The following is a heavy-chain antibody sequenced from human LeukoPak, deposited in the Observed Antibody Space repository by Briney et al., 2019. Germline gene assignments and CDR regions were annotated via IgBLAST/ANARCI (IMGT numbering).Heavy chain of an antibody. CDR1: GFTFSSYA. CDR2: ISYDGSNK. J-gene: IGHJ4*02. D-gene: IGHD6-19*01. V-gene: IGHV3-30-3*01. CDR3: AKELAVAGTGIPLL. Sequence: GGSLRLSCAASGFTFSSYAMHWVRQAPGKGLEWVAVISYDGSNKYYADSVKGRFTISRDNSKNTLYLQMNSLRAEDTAVYYCAKELAVAGTGIPLLGGQGTLVTVSS.